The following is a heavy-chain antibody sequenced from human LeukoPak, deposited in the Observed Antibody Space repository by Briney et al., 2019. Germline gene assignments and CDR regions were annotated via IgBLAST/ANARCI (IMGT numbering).Heavy chain of an antibody. J-gene: IGHJ4*01. CDR1: GYSISSGYY. CDR3: ARDASDYDSSGYYLNLPFDY. V-gene: IGHV4-38-2*02. CDR2: IYHSGST. Sequence: SETLSLTCTVSGYSISSGYYWGWIRQPPGKGLEWIGSIYHSGSTYYNPSLKSRVTISVDTSKNQFSLKLSSVTAADTAVYYCARDASDYDSSGYYLNLPFDYWGHGTLVTVSS. D-gene: IGHD3-22*01.